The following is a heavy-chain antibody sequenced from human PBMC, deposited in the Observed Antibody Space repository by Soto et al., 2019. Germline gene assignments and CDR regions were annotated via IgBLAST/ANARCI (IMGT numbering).Heavy chain of an antibody. V-gene: IGHV2-5*02. CDR3: ARHRAPDGYNWYYFDY. Sequence: QITLKESGPTLVKPTQTLTLTCTFSGFSLSTSGVGVGWIRQPPGKALEWLALIYWDDDKRYSPSLKSRLTITKDTSKNQVVLTMTNMDPVDTATYYCARHRAPDGYNWYYFDYWGQGTLVTVSS. J-gene: IGHJ4*02. D-gene: IGHD5-12*01. CDR1: GFSLSTSGVG. CDR2: IYWDDDK.